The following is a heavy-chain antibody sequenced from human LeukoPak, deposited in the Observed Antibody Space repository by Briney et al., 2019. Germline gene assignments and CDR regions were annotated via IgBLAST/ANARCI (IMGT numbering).Heavy chain of an antibody. CDR1: GFTFSSYW. CDR2: ISYDGSNK. D-gene: IGHD2-15*01. J-gene: IGHJ6*03. V-gene: IGHV3-30*03. CDR3: ARERCSGGSCYYYYYYMDV. Sequence: PGGSLRLSCAASGFTFSSYWMHWVRQAPGKGLEWVAVISYDGSNKYNADSVKGRFTISRDNAKNSLYLQMNSLRAEDTALYYCARERCSGGSCYYYYYYMDVWGKGTTVTVSS.